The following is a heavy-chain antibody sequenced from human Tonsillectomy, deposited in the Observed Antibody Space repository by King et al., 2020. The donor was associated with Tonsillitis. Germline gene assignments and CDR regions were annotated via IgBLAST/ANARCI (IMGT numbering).Heavy chain of an antibody. J-gene: IGHJ5*01. V-gene: IGHV3-23*04. CDR2: ISGSGGST. Sequence: DVQLVESGGGLVQPGGSLRLSCAASGFTFSSYAMNWVRQAPGKGLKWVSAISGSGGSTYYADSVKGRFTISRDNSKNTLFLQMNSLRAEDTAVYYCAKGVDIVATCQGWFDSWGQGTLVTVSP. D-gene: IGHD5-12*01. CDR1: GFTFSSYA. CDR3: AKGVDIVATCQGWFDS.